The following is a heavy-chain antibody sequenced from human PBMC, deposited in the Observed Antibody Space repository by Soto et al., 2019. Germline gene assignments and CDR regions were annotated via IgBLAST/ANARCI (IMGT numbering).Heavy chain of an antibody. J-gene: IGHJ4*02. CDR1: GNTFTYRY. Sequence: SVKVSCKALGNTFTYRYLHWVRQAPGQALEWMGWITPFSGDVHYAQKFQERVTITRDRSINTAYMQMSSLRSEDTAMYFCASGGAGSGPFTWELPDHWGQGTLVNVSS. CDR2: ITPFSGDV. V-gene: IGHV1-45*02. CDR3: ASGGAGSGPFTWELPDH. D-gene: IGHD1-26*01.